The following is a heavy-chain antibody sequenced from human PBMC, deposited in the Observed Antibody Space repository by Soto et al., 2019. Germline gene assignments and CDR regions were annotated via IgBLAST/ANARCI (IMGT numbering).Heavy chain of an antibody. J-gene: IGHJ4*02. CDR2: IKRKTDGGTA. D-gene: IGHD2-15*01. Sequence: LRLSCAVCGFTFSDAWMSWVRQSPGKGLEWVGRIKRKTDGGTADYPAPVKGRFTISRDDSENMLYLQMNSLKTEDTAVYYCTTVTVVDVHSDYWGQGTLVTVSS. CDR1: GFTFSDAW. V-gene: IGHV3-15*01. CDR3: TTVTVVDVHSDY.